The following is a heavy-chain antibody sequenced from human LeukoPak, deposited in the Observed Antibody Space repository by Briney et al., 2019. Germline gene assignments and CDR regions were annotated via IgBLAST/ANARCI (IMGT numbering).Heavy chain of an antibody. CDR3: AKEPARGYSYGYFDY. CDR2: ISSSSSYI. CDR1: GFTFSSYS. D-gene: IGHD5-18*01. J-gene: IGHJ4*02. Sequence: GGSLRLSCAASGFTFSSYSMNWVRQAPGKGLEWVSSISSSSSYIYYADSVKGRFTISRDNAKNSLYLQMNSLRAEDTAVYYCAKEPARGYSYGYFDYWGQGTLVTVSS. V-gene: IGHV3-21*01.